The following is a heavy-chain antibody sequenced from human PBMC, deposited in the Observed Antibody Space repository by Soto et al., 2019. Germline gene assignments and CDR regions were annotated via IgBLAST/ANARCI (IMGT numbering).Heavy chain of an antibody. Sequence: QVQFVQSGAEVKKPGASVKVSCKTPGYTFIRYNIHWVRQAPGQRLEWMGWINVGNGNTRYSQKFQGRLTLTRDTPGNTTYPALNSLVTEDTAVYYCATPQDYDGCLDSWGQGPLVTVSS. CDR1: GYTFIRYN. V-gene: IGHV1-3*01. CDR3: ATPQDYDGCLDS. D-gene: IGHD3-22*01. CDR2: INVGNGNT. J-gene: IGHJ4*02.